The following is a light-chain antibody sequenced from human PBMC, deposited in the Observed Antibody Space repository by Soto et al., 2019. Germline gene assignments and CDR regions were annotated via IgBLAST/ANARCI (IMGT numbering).Light chain of an antibody. J-gene: IGKJ2*01. CDR3: QQLNSYPPT. CDR1: QGISSY. V-gene: IGKV1-9*01. CDR2: AAS. Sequence: IQLTQSPSSLSASVGDRVTVTCRASQGISSYLAWYQQQPGKAPKRLIYAASTLQRGGSSRFSGSGSGTEFTLTISSLQPDDFETDYCQQLNSYPPTFGQGTKLEIK.